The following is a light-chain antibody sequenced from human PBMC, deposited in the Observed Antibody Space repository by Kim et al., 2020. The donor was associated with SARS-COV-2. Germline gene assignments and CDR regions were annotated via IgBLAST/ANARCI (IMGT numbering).Light chain of an antibody. Sequence: DIQMTQSPSTLSASVGDRATITCRASQSVSSWLARNQQKPRKAPKLLIYKASTLEGAVPSRFSGRGSGTEFTLTINTMQPDDFATYSWQQYDSHPYTFGQGTKLEIK. J-gene: IGKJ2*01. V-gene: IGKV1-5*03. CDR2: KAS. CDR3: QQYDSHPYT. CDR1: QSVSSW.